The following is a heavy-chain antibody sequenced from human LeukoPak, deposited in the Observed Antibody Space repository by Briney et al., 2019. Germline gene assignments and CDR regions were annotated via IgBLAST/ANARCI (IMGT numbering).Heavy chain of an antibody. CDR3: ARGRLAAGTLDY. V-gene: IGHV1-69*05. CDR2: IIPIFGTA. CDR1: GGTFSSYA. Sequence: SVKVSCKASGGTFSSYAISWVRQAPGQGLEWMGGIIPIFGTANYAQKFQGRVTITTDESTSTAYMELSSLRSEDTAVYYCARGRLAAGTLDYWGQGTLVTVSS. J-gene: IGHJ4*02. D-gene: IGHD6-13*01.